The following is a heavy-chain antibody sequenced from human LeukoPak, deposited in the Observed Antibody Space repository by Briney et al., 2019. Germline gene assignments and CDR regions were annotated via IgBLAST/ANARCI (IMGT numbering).Heavy chain of an antibody. J-gene: IGHJ4*02. CDR2: IYTSGST. CDR3: ARDHSSGWVVYFDY. CDR1: GGPISSYY. D-gene: IGHD6-19*01. Sequence: SETLSLTCTVSGGPISSYYWSWIRQPAGKGLEWIGRIYTSGSTNYNPSLKSRVTMSVDTSKNQFSLKLSSVTAADTAVYYCARDHSSGWVVYFDYWGQGTLVTVSS. V-gene: IGHV4-4*07.